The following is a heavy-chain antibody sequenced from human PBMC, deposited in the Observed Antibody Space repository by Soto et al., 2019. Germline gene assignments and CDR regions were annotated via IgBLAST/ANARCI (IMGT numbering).Heavy chain of an antibody. CDR2: IYYSGST. D-gene: IGHD5-12*01. CDR1: GGSISSSSYY. V-gene: IGHV4-39*01. CDR3: ARGSKWLPFDY. Sequence: SETLSLTCTVSGGSISSSSYYWGWIRQPPGKGLEWIGSIYYSGSTYYNPSLKSRVTISVDTSKNQFSLKLSSVTAADTAVYYCARGSKWLPFDYWGQGTLVTVSS. J-gene: IGHJ4*02.